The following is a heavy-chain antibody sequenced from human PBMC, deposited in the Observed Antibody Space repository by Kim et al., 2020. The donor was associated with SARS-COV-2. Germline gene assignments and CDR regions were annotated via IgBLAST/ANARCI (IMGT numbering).Heavy chain of an antibody. D-gene: IGHD3-10*01. Sequence: TLSLTCTVSGGSISSGDYYWGWIRQPPGKGLEWIGHIYYSGSTYYNPSLESRLAISVDTSKNQFSLKLNSATAADTAVYYCASLHYYGSGRGFDPWGQGTLVTVSS. V-gene: IGHV4-30-4*01. J-gene: IGHJ5*02. CDR2: IYYSGST. CDR3: ASLHYYGSGRGFDP. CDR1: GGSISSGDYY.